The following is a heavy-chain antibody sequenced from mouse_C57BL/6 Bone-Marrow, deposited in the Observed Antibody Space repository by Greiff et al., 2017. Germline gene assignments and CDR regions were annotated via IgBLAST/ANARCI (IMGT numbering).Heavy chain of an antibody. CDR3: SRASYYYDDSLDY. CDR1: GYSITSDYA. J-gene: IGHJ2*01. V-gene: IGHV3-2*02. Sequence: EVQLQESGPGLVKPSQSLSLTCTVTGYSITSDYAWNWIRQFPGNKLEWMGYISYSGSTSYSPSLKSRISITRDTSKNTFFLQLNSVTTEDTATYYCSRASYYYDDSLDYWGQGTTLTVSS. D-gene: IGHD1-1*01. CDR2: ISYSGST.